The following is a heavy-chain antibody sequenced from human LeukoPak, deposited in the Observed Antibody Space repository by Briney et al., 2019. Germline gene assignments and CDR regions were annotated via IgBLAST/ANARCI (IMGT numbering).Heavy chain of an antibody. Sequence: SETLSLTCTVSGGSISSGGYSWSWIRQPPGKGLEWIGYIYHSGSTYYNPSLKSRVTISVDRSKNQFSLKLSSVTAADTAVYYCAGKNPRDYDILTGYYGYYGMDVWGQGTTVTVSS. V-gene: IGHV4-30-2*01. CDR2: IYHSGST. CDR1: GGSISSGGYS. D-gene: IGHD3-9*01. J-gene: IGHJ6*02. CDR3: AGKNPRDYDILTGYYGYYGMDV.